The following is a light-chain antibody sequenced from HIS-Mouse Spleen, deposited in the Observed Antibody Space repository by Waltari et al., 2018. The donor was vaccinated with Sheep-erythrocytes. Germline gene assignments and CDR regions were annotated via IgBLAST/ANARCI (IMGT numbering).Light chain of an antibody. Sequence: SYELTQPPSVSVSPGQTARITCSGDALPQQYAYWYQQKPGQAPVLVIYKDSERPSGIPERFSGSKSGNTASLTISGLQAEDEADYYCCSYAGSYNHVFGTGTKVTVL. CDR2: KDS. CDR3: CSYAGSYNHV. CDR1: ALPQQY. V-gene: IGLV3-25*02. J-gene: IGLJ1*01.